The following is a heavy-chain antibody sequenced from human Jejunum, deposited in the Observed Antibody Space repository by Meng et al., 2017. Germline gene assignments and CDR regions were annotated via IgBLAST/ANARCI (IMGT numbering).Heavy chain of an antibody. D-gene: IGHD2-15*01. J-gene: IGHJ4*02. CDR3: THRREDPRSAFYYLDY. CDR1: GVSLSSTGVS. CDR2: IYWDDDK. V-gene: IGHV2-5*02. Sequence: QITLKESGPTLVKPTQTLTLTCSPSGVSLSSTGVSVGWIRRPPGKALEWLALIYWDDDKRYNPSLMSRLTITKDTSMNHVVLTMTNIDPVDTGTYYCTHRREDPRSAFYYLDYWGRGTLVTVSS.